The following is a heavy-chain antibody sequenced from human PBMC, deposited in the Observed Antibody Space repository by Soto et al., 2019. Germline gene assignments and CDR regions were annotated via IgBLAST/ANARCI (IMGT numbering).Heavy chain of an antibody. J-gene: IGHJ4*02. Sequence: GGSLRLSCAVSGFTFPTYAMSWVRQAPGKGLEWVSTISGSSGSTDYADSVKGRFTISRDNSKNSLYLQMNSLRAEDTAVYYCAREFGEYYFDYWGQGTLVTVSS. CDR2: ISGSSGST. D-gene: IGHD3-10*01. CDR1: GFTFPTYA. V-gene: IGHV3-23*01. CDR3: AREFGEYYFDY.